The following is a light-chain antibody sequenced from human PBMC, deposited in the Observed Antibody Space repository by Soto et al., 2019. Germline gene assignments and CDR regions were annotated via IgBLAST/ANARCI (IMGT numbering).Light chain of an antibody. V-gene: IGKV1-5*01. CDR2: DGS. CDR3: QQYNFYSPFT. CDR1: ERIGRW. Sequence: DAQITNFPSTLSASVGDTVTITCRSSERIGRWLAWYQQKPGKAPNLLIFDGSTLESGVPSRFSGVGSGTEFTLTISDLHPDDFATYYCQQYNFYSPFTFGRGTKVDIK. J-gene: IGKJ2*01.